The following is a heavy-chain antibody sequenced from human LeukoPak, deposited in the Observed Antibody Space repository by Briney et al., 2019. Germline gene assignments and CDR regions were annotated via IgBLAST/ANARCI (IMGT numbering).Heavy chain of an antibody. D-gene: IGHD2-15*01. Sequence: GGSLRLSCAASGFTFSRYSMNWVRQATGKGLEWVSSISSSSSYIYYADSVKGRLTISRDNAKNSLHLQMNSLRAEDTAVYYCARPSTVCSGGSYYPNGWFDPWGQGTLVTVSS. CDR1: GFTFSRYS. V-gene: IGHV3-21*01. CDR2: ISSSSSYI. J-gene: IGHJ5*02. CDR3: ARPSTVCSGGSYYPNGWFDP.